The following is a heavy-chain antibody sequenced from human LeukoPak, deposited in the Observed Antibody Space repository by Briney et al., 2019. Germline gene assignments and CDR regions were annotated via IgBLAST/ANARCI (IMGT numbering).Heavy chain of an antibody. V-gene: IGHV3-23*01. D-gene: IGHD2-15*01. J-gene: IGHJ4*02. CDR1: GFTFSSYA. CDR2: ISGSGGST. CDR3: AKAPHIVVVVAATYNDY. Sequence: PGGSLRLSCAASGFTFSSYAMSWVRQAPGKGLEWVSAISGSGGSTYYADSVKGRFTISRDNSKNTLYLQMNSLRAEDTAVYYCAKAPHIVVVVAATYNDYWGQGTLVTVSS.